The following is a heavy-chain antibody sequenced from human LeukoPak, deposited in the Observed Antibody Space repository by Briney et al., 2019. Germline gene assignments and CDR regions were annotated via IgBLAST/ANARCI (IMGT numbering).Heavy chain of an antibody. Sequence: GGSLRLSCAASGFTFSSYSMNWVRQAPGKGLEWVSYISSSSSYIYYADSVKGRFTISRDNAKNSLSLQMSSLRAEDTAVYYCTRGTSSGYYSDYWGQGTLATVSS. J-gene: IGHJ4*02. CDR1: GFTFSSYS. D-gene: IGHD3-3*01. CDR3: TRGTSSGYYSDY. V-gene: IGHV3-21*01. CDR2: ISSSSSYI.